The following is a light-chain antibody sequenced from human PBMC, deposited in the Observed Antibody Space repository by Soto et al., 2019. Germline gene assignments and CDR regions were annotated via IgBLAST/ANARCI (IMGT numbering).Light chain of an antibody. J-gene: IGKJ1*01. CDR3: QQYNSYWT. V-gene: IGKV1-5*01. CDR2: DAS. Sequence: DIQMTQSPSTLSASVGDRVTITCRASQSISSWLAWYQQKPGKAPKLLIYDASSLKSGVPSRFSGSGSGTEFTLTISSLQPDDFATYYCQQYNSYWTFCQGTKVEIK. CDR1: QSISSW.